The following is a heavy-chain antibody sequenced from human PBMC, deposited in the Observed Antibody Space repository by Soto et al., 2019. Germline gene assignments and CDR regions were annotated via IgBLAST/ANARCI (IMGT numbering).Heavy chain of an antibody. V-gene: IGHV3-30-3*01. J-gene: IGHJ4*02. CDR3: AREGAARYYPN. D-gene: IGHD3-22*01. Sequence: GGSLRLSCEVSGFTFSSYPIHWVRQAPGKGLEWVALISKDGNNEYYADSAKGRFTISRDTSRTTLYLQMHSLRDEDPAVYYCAREGAARYYPNWGQGTLVTVSS. CDR2: ISKDGNNE. CDR1: GFTFSSYP.